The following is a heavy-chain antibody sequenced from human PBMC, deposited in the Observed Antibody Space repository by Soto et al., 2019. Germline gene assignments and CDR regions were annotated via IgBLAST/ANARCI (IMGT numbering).Heavy chain of an antibody. V-gene: IGHV4-34*01. D-gene: IGHD3-3*01. J-gene: IGHJ5*02. Sequence: KTSETLSLTCAVYGGSFSGYYWSWIRQPPGKGLEWIGEINHSGSTNYNPSLKSRVTISVDTSKNQFSLKLSSVTAADTAVYYCARTPWAFWSGYWGVWFDPWGQGTLVTVSS. CDR1: GGSFSGYY. CDR3: ARTPWAFWSGYWGVWFDP. CDR2: INHSGST.